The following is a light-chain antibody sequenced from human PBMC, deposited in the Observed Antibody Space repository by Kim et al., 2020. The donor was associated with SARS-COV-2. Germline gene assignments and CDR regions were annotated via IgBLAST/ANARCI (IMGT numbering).Light chain of an antibody. Sequence: VSPGERATRSCGASQTVGRNFVWYQQKPGQSPSLLIFAASTRATGIPARFSGSGSGTEFTLTISSLQSEDFAFYYCQQYNNWPRTFGQGTKVDI. V-gene: IGKV3-15*01. CDR2: AAS. CDR1: QTVGRN. J-gene: IGKJ1*01. CDR3: QQYNNWPRT.